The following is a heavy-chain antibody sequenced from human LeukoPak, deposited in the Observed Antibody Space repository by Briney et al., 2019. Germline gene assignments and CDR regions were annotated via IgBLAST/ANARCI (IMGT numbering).Heavy chain of an antibody. J-gene: IGHJ4*02. CDR3: ARDTYYGSGSYYRYTFDS. CDR1: GFSVSKNH. V-gene: IGHV3-53*01. D-gene: IGHD3-10*01. CDR2: IYGAGKT. Sequence: GGSLRLSCAASGFSVSKNHMSWVRQAPGKGLEWVSVIYGAGKTHYADSGKGRFNISRGNSKNTLYLQMNSLRAEDTAVYYCARDTYYGSGSYYRYTFDSWGQGTMVTVSS.